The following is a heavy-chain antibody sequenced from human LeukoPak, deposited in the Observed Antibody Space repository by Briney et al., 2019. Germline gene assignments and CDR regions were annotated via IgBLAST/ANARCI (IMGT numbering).Heavy chain of an antibody. J-gene: IGHJ4*02. V-gene: IGHV3-15*05. Sequence: GGSLRLSCTASGFSFSRAWMSWVRQAPGKGLERVGRIKSKSDGGTTDYAAPVKGRFTISRDDSKNTLFLQVNSLKIEDTAVYYCTTVTLRPVGLWGQGTLVTVSS. D-gene: IGHD3-10*01. CDR2: IKSKSDGGTT. CDR1: GFSFSRAW. CDR3: TTVTLRPVGL.